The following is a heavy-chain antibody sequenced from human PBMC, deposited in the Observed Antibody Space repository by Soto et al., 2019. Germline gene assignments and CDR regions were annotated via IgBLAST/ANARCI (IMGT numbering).Heavy chain of an antibody. J-gene: IGHJ4*02. CDR1: SDSITNYY. D-gene: IGHD2-15*01. V-gene: IGHV4-59*01. Sequence: QVQLQESGPGLVKPSETLSLTCTVSSDSITNYYWSWIRQSPGKGLEWIGYIHDSGRSNYNPSRKCRAKRSEDTSKQHVSLQLTSLTTADRAVYYCARVGGTRGWYWGQGTLVTVSS. CDR2: IHDSGRS. CDR3: ARVGGTRGWY.